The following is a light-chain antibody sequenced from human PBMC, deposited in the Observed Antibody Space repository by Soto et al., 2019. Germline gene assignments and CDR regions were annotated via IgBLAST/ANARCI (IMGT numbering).Light chain of an antibody. V-gene: IGKV1-9*01. Sequence: DIQLTQSPSFLSASVGDRVTITCRASQGINSYFAWYQQKPGKAPKLLIYAASTLQSGVPSRFSGSGSGTEFTLTIRSLQPEDFATYYCQQLNSYPQTFGQGTRLEIK. CDR3: QQLNSYPQT. CDR2: AAS. CDR1: QGINSY. J-gene: IGKJ5*01.